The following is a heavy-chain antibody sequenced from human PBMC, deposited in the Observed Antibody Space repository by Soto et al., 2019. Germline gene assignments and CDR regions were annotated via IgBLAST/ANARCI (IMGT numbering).Heavy chain of an antibody. Sequence: QVQLQESGPGLVKPSGTLSLTCAVSGGSISSSNWWSWVRQPPGKGLEWIGEIYHSGSTNYNPSLKSRVTISVDKSKNQFSLKLSSVTAADTAVYYCARVGRYYGSGSYYPLFDYWGQGTLVTVSS. V-gene: IGHV4-4*02. D-gene: IGHD3-10*01. CDR1: GGSISSSNW. J-gene: IGHJ4*02. CDR2: IYHSGST. CDR3: ARVGRYYGSGSYYPLFDY.